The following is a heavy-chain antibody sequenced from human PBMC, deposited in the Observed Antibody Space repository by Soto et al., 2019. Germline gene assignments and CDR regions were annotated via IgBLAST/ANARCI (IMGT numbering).Heavy chain of an antibody. V-gene: IGHV1-46*01. CDR2: INPSAGST. CDR1: GYNFTSYY. J-gene: IGHJ6*02. CDR3: ARVPLCSDSSGYYYDHYYGMDV. Sequence: VSVKVYCKASGYNFTSYYIHWARQAPGQGLEWVGIINPSAGSTSYAQNFQGRVTMARYTSTSTVYMELSSLRSEDTAVYYCARVPLCSDSSGYYYDHYYGMDVWGQGTTVTVSS. D-gene: IGHD3-22*01.